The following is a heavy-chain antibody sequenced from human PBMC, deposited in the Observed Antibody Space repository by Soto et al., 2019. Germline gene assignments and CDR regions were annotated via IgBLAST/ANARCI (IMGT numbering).Heavy chain of an antibody. CDR3: AKDVFTKLWFGDAFDI. J-gene: IGHJ3*02. D-gene: IGHD3-10*01. V-gene: IGHV3-23*01. Sequence: EVQLLESGGGLVQPGGSLRLSCAASGFTFSSYVMSWVRQAPGKGLEWVSAISGSGGSTYYADSVKGRFTISRDNSKNTLYLQMNSLRAEDTAVYYCAKDVFTKLWFGDAFDIWGQGTMVTVSS. CDR1: GFTFSSYV. CDR2: ISGSGGST.